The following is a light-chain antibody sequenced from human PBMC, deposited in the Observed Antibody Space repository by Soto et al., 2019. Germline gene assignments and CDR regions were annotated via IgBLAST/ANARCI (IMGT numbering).Light chain of an antibody. CDR3: QSYDASLSVWV. V-gene: IGLV1-40*01. CDR2: GNS. Sequence: QAVVTQPPSVSGAPGQRVTISCTGSNSNIGAGYDVHWYQQLPGTAPKLLIFGNSNRPSGVPDRFSASKSGTSASLAITGLQAEDEADYYCQSYDASLSVWVFGGGTKLTV. J-gene: IGLJ3*02. CDR1: NSNIGAGYD.